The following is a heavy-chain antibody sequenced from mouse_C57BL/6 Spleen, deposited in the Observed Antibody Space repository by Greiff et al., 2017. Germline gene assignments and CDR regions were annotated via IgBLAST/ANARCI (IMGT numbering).Heavy chain of an antibody. CDR3: ARFDGYYY. Sequence: VQLQESGPELVKPGASVKLSCKASGYTFTSYDINWVKQRPGQGLEWIGWIYPRDGSPKYNEKFKGKATLTVDTSSSTAYMELHSLTSEDSAVYFCARFDGYYYWGQGTTRTVSS. CDR2: IYPRDGSP. D-gene: IGHD2-3*01. V-gene: IGHV1-85*01. CDR1: GYTFTSYD. J-gene: IGHJ2*01.